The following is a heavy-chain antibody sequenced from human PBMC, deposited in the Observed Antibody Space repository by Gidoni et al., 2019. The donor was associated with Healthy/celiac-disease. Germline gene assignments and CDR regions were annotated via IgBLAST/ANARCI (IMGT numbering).Heavy chain of an antibody. CDR2: INHSGST. V-gene: IGHV4-34*01. D-gene: IGHD5-12*01. CDR1: GGSFSGYY. J-gene: IGHJ4*02. Sequence: QVQLQQWGAGLLKPSETLSLTCAVYGGSFSGYYWSWIRQPPGKGLEWIGEINHSGSTNYNPSLKSRVTISVDTSKNQFSLKLSSVTAADTAVYYCARENSEYSGDDPGDYWGQGTLVTVSS. CDR3: ARENSEYSGDDPGDY.